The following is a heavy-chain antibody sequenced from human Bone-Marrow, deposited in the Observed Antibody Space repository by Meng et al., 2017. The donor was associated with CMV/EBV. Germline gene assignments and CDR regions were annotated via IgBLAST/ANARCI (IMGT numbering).Heavy chain of an antibody. CDR1: GFTFSNYW. V-gene: IGHV3-7*01. Sequence: GESLKISCAASGFTFSNYWMSWVRQAPGKGPEWVANIKQDGSEIHYVDSVEGRFTISRDNAQNSLYLQMNSLRAEDTAVYYCARDIRWNYGPGYWGQGTLVNVDS. J-gene: IGHJ4*02. CDR3: ARDIRWNYGPGY. D-gene: IGHD1-7*01. CDR2: IKQDGSEI.